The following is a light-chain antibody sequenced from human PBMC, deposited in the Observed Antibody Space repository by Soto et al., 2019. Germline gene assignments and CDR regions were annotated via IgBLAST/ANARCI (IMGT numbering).Light chain of an antibody. J-gene: IGKJ2*01. CDR1: QSLVYSDGNTY. CDR2: KVS. CDR3: MQGTHWPRT. Sequence: DVVMTQSPLSLPVTLGQPASISCRSSQSLVYSDGNTYLNWCQQRPGQSPRRLIYKVSNRDSGVPDRVSGSGSGTDFTLKISRVEAEDVGVYYCMQGTHWPRTFGQGTKLEIK. V-gene: IGKV2-30*01.